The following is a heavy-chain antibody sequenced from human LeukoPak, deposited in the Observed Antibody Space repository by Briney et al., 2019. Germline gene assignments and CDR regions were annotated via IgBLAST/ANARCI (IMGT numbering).Heavy chain of an antibody. J-gene: IGHJ4*02. CDR3: VRAAMPYIINGRRFDY. CDR2: SGTVGDT. Sequence: GGSLRLSCAASGVTSSAYDMHWVRQITGGGLEWVSTSGTVGDTFYSDSVKGRFTISRENAKNSVHLQMNSLRVEDSAIYFCVRAAMPYIINGRRFDYWRQGTLLPVSS. D-gene: IGHD2-2*01. V-gene: IGHV3-13*04. CDR1: GVTSSAYD.